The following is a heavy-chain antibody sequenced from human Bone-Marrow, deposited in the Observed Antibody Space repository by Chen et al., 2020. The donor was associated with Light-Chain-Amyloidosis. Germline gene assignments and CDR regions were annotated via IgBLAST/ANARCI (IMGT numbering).Heavy chain of an antibody. V-gene: IGHV6-1*01. J-gene: IGHJ6*02. CDR1: GDSVSSNSAA. CDR2: TYYRSKWYN. Sequence: QVQLQQSGPGLVKPSQTLSLTCAISGDSVSSNSAAWNWIRQSPSRGLEWLGRTYYRSKWYNDYAVSVKSRITINPDTSKNQFSLQLNSVTPEDTAVYYCARQTYNWNFDYYYYYYGMDVWGQGTTVTVSS. CDR3: ARQTYNWNFDYYYYYYGMDV. D-gene: IGHD1-7*01.